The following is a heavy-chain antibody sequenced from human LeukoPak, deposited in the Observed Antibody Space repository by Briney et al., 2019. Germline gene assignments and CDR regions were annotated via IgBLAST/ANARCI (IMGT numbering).Heavy chain of an antibody. CDR3: AREGAARNFDY. J-gene: IGHJ4*02. Sequence: SETLSLTCTVSRGSISSSSYYWGWIRQPPGKGLEWIGSIYYSGSTYYNPSLKSRVSISLDTSQNQFSLKVSTVTAADTAVYYCAREGAARNFDYWGQGILVTLSS. CDR2: IYYSGST. V-gene: IGHV4-39*07. D-gene: IGHD6-6*01. CDR1: RGSISSSSYY.